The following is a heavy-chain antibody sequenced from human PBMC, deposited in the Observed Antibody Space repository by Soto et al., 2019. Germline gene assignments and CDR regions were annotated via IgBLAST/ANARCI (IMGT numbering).Heavy chain of an antibody. CDR1: GYTFTSYA. Sequence: QVQLVQSGAEVKKPGASVKVSCKASGYTFTSYAMHWVRQAPGQRLEWMGWINAGNGNTKYSQKFQGRVTITRDTSAITAYMELSSLRSEDTAVYYCAREEIVVVRSGMDVWGQGTTVTVSS. J-gene: IGHJ6*02. D-gene: IGHD3-22*01. V-gene: IGHV1-3*01. CDR2: INAGNGNT. CDR3: AREEIVVVRSGMDV.